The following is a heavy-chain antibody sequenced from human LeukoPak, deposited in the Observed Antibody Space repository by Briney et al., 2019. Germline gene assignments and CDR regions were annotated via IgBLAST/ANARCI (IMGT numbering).Heavy chain of an antibody. D-gene: IGHD6-19*01. J-gene: IGHJ6*03. CDR1: GFTFSDYS. Sequence: PGGSLRLSCAASGFTFSDYSMNWVRQAPGKGLEWVSSISSSSSYIYYADSVKGRFTISRDNAKNSLYLQMNSLRAEDTAVYYCARDGMVAGTDYYYYYMDVWGKGTTVTVSS. V-gene: IGHV3-21*01. CDR3: ARDGMVAGTDYYYYYMDV. CDR2: ISSSSSYI.